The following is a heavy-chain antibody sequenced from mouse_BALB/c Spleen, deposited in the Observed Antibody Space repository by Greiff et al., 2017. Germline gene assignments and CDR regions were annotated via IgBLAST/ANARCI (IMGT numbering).Heavy chain of an antibody. V-gene: IGHV2-6-7*01. Sequence: QVQLKESGPGLVAPSQSLSITCTVSGFSLTGYGVNWVRQPPGKGLEWLGMIWGDGSTDYNSALKSRLSISKDNSKSQVFLKMNSLQTDDTARYYCARGNYGNYAYAMDYWGQGTSVTVSS. CDR1: GFSLTGYG. CDR3: ARGNYGNYAYAMDY. J-gene: IGHJ4*01. CDR2: IWGDGST. D-gene: IGHD2-1*01.